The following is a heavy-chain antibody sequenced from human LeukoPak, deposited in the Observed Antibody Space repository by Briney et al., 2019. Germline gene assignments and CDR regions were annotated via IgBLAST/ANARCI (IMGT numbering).Heavy chain of an antibody. V-gene: IGHV3-23*01. CDR3: AKVIVVVVAAFDY. Sequence: PGGSLRLSCAASGFTFSSYAMSWVLQAPGKGLEWVSAISGSGGSTYYADSVKGRFTISRDNSKNTLYLQMNSLRAEDTAVYYCAKVIVVVVAAFDYWGQGTLVTVSS. CDR1: GFTFSSYA. CDR2: ISGSGGST. D-gene: IGHD2-15*01. J-gene: IGHJ4*02.